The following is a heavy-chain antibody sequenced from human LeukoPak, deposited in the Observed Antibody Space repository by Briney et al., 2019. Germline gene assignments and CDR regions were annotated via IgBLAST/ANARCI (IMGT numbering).Heavy chain of an antibody. V-gene: IGHV3-21*01. CDR2: ISSSSSYI. CDR3: AKDLSSWPWLIDY. CDR1: GFTFSSYS. J-gene: IGHJ4*02. Sequence: PGGSLRLSCAASGFTFSSYSMNWVRQAPGKGLEWVSSISSSSSYIYYADSVKGRFTISRDNSKNTLYLQMNSLRAEDTAVYYCAKDLSSWPWLIDYWGQGTLVTVSS. D-gene: IGHD6-13*01.